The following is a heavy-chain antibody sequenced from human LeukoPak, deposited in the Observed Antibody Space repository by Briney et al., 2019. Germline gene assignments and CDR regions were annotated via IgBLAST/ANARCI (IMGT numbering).Heavy chain of an antibody. CDR2: INHSGST. Sequence: SETLSPTCAVYGGSFSGYYWSWIRQPPGKGLEWIGEINHSGSTNYNPSLKSRVTISVDTSKNQFSLKLSSVTAADTAVYYCARGIIAAVVVSGRGDWFDPWGRGTLVTVSS. CDR3: ARGIIAAVVVSGRGDWFDP. CDR1: GGSFSGYY. J-gene: IGHJ5*02. D-gene: IGHD6-13*01. V-gene: IGHV4-34*01.